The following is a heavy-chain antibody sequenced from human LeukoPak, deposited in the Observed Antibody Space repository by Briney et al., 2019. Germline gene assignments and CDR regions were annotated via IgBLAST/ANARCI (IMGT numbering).Heavy chain of an antibody. CDR3: ARGTLNIPGEHGAFDY. Sequence: GGSLRLSCAASGFTFSSYSMNWVRQAPGKGLEWDSSISTSSSYIHYADSVKGRFTISRDNAKNSLYLQMNSLRAEDTAVYYCARGTLNIPGEHGAFDYWGQGTLVTVSS. CDR1: GFTFSSYS. CDR2: ISTSSSYI. D-gene: IGHD1-14*01. V-gene: IGHV3-21*01. J-gene: IGHJ4*02.